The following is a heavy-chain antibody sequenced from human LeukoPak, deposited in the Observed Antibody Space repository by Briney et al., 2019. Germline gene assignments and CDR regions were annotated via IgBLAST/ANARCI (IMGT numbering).Heavy chain of an antibody. D-gene: IGHD3-22*01. Sequence: GGSLRLSCEGSGFTFSINAMHWVRQAPGKGLEWLAVISYDGTKQYFADSVKGRFTISRDNVKNSLYLEMNSLRVEDSAVYYCARDHYFDISGYLDYWGQGTPVTVSS. V-gene: IGHV3-30-3*01. CDR2: ISYDGTKQ. CDR3: ARDHYFDISGYLDY. CDR1: GFTFSINA. J-gene: IGHJ4*02.